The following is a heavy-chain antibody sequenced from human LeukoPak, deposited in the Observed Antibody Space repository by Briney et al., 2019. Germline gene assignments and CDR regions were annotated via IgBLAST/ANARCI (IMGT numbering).Heavy chain of an antibody. J-gene: IGHJ4*02. CDR2: ISSSGRSI. Sequence: GGSLRLSCAASGFTLSSYSMNWVRQAPGKGLEWVSDISSSGRSILYADSVKGRFTVSRDNAKNSLYLQMNNLRAEDTAVYYCGREIPSGSYAPDYWGQGILVIVSS. V-gene: IGHV3-21*05. CDR3: GREIPSGSYAPDY. CDR1: GFTLSSYS. D-gene: IGHD1-26*01.